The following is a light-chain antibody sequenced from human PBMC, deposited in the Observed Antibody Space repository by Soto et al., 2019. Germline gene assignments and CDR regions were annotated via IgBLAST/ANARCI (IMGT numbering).Light chain of an antibody. CDR3: QQYGSSPPT. V-gene: IGKV3-20*01. CDR1: QSVSSSY. J-gene: IGKJ1*01. CDR2: GAS. Sequence: EIVLTQSPGTLSLSPGERATLSCRASQSVSSSYLAWYQQKPGQAPRLLIYGASSRATGIPDRFSGSGSGDSFPLTISRLEPEDFGVYYCQQYGSSPPTFGQGTKVEIQ.